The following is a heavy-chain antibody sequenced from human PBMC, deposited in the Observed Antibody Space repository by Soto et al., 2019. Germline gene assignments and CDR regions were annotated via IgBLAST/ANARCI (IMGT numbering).Heavy chain of an antibody. Sequence: CMNGVLQKPVKGLEWMGIMYPGDSHIRYSPSFQGQVTMSADRSISTAYLQFSSLKASDTAMYYCVRAPNNVNWFAEALDIWGQGTVVTVSS. V-gene: IGHV5-51*01. CDR2: MYPGDSHI. J-gene: IGHJ3*02. CDR3: VRAPNNVNWFAEALDI. D-gene: IGHD3-10*01. CDR1: C.